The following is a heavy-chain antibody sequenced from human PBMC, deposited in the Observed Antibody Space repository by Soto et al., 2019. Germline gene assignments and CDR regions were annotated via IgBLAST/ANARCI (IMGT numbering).Heavy chain of an antibody. CDR3: AKDLTRQLAYWLDP. CDR2: INAHSGGT. Sequence: ASVKVSCKASGFSFTVYYIHCLLQAPGQGLEWMGCINAHSGGTEYAQKFQGRVTLTRDTSISTAYMTLSSLRSDDTAIYYCAKDLTRQLAYWLDPWGQGTQVTVSS. D-gene: IGHD6-6*01. CDR1: GFSFTVYY. V-gene: IGHV1-2*02. J-gene: IGHJ5*02.